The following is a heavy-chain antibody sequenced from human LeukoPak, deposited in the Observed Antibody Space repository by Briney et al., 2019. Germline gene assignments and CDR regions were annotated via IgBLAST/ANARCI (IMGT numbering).Heavy chain of an antibody. J-gene: IGHJ3*02. CDR1: GFTFTTYW. CDR3: ARGLGQHHAFDI. Sequence: GGSLRLSCAASGFTFTTYWLGWVRQPPGKGLEWVANIKQDGTEKYYVDSVKGRFTISRDNAKNSLYLQMNSLRAEDTAVYYCARGLGQHHAFDIWGQGTMVTVSS. CDR2: IKQDGTEK. D-gene: IGHD6-13*01. V-gene: IGHV3-7*04.